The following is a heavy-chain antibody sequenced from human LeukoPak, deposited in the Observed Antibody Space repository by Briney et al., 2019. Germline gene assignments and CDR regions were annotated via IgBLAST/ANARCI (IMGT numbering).Heavy chain of an antibody. J-gene: IGHJ4*02. Sequence: PSETLSLTCVVSGGSISSGGYSWSWIRQPPGKGREWIGYIYHSGSTYYNPSLKSRVTISVDRSKNQFSLKLSFVTAADTAVYYCARGGGYCSGGSCYSWYFDYWGQGTLVTVSS. V-gene: IGHV4-30-2*01. D-gene: IGHD2-15*01. CDR1: GGSISSGGYS. CDR2: IYHSGST. CDR3: ARGGGYCSGGSCYSWYFDY.